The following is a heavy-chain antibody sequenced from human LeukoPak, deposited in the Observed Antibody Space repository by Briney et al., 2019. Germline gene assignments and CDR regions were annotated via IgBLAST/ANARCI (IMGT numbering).Heavy chain of an antibody. D-gene: IGHD5-18*01. V-gene: IGHV4-59*03. J-gene: IGHJ4*02. Sequence: PSETLSLTCIVSGGSISTHYWSWIRQPPGKGMEWVGYFYYSETTTYNPSLKSRVTISIDTSKNQFSPKLTSVTAADTAVYYCARGTYNYGYGDSWGQGTLVTVSS. CDR2: FYYSETT. CDR3: ARGTYNYGYGDS. CDR1: GGSISTHY.